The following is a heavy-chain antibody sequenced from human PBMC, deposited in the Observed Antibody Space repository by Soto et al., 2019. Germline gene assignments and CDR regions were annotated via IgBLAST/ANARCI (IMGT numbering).Heavy chain of an antibody. CDR1: GYTYISYS. J-gene: IGHJ5*02. Sequence: ASVKVSCKASGYTYISYSIHWVRQAPGQRLEWMGWINVGNGNTKYSQNFQGRVTINQDTSASTAYMELSSLTSEDTAVYYCAREKWGSGSRWLDPWGQGTLVTVPQ. D-gene: IGHD6-19*01. V-gene: IGHV1-3*01. CDR3: AREKWGSGSRWLDP. CDR2: INVGNGNT.